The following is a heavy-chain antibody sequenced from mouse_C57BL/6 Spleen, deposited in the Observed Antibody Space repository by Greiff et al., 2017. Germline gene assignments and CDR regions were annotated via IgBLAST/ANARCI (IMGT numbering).Heavy chain of an antibody. CDR2: INYDGSST. Sequence: EVKVVESEGGLVQPGSSMKLSCTASGFTFSDYYMAWVRQVPEKGLEWVANINYDGSSTYYLDSLKSRFIISRDNAKNILYLQMSSLKSEDTATYYCAREDGSSYEDWYFDVWGTGTTVTVSS. D-gene: IGHD1-1*01. J-gene: IGHJ1*03. CDR3: AREDGSSYEDWYFDV. CDR1: GFTFSDYY. V-gene: IGHV5-16*01.